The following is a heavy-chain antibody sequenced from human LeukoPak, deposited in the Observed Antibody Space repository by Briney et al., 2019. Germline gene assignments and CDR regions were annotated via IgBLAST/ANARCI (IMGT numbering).Heavy chain of an antibody. J-gene: IGHJ5*02. CDR3: ARGSGGRKGWFDP. Sequence: SETLSLTCIVSGGSISSLNLWSWLRQPPGKGLEWIGEMYLGGTTNYNPSLKSRVTISVDRSKNQFSLKLSSVTAADTAVYYCARGSGGRKGWFDPWGQGTLVTVSS. V-gene: IGHV4-4*02. CDR1: GGSISSLNL. D-gene: IGHD2-15*01. CDR2: MYLGGTT.